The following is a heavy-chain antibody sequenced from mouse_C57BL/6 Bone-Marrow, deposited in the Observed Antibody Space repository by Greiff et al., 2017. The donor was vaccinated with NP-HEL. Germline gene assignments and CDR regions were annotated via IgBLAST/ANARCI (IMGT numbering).Heavy chain of an antibody. J-gene: IGHJ3*01. CDR3: ARNHDYAIAY. CDR2: IWPGGGT. D-gene: IGHD2-4*01. V-gene: IGHV2-9-1*01. CDR1: GFSLTSYA. Sequence: QVQLQESGPGLVAPSQSLSITCTVSGFSLTSYAISWVRQPPGKGLEWLGVIWPGGGTNYNSARKSRLSISKDNSKSQVFLKMNSLQTDDTARYYCARNHDYAIAYWGQGTLVTVSA.